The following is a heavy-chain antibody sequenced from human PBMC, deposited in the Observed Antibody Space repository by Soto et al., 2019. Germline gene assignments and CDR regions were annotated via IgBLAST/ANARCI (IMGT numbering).Heavy chain of an antibody. V-gene: IGHV3-23*01. CDR3: ASRSSGWYFDY. CDR2: ISGSGGST. D-gene: IGHD6-19*01. Sequence: PGGSKRHSNAASELTFSNYAISWIRQAQGKGLESVSIISGSGGSTYYADSVKGRFIISRDNSKNTLYLQMNSLRAEDTAVYYCASRSSGWYFDYWGQGTLVTVSS. CDR1: ELTFSNYA. J-gene: IGHJ4*02.